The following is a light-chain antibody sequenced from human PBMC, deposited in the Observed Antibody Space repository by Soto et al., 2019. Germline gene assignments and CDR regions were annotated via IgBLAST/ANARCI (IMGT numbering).Light chain of an antibody. V-gene: IGLV3-21*02. Sequence: SYELTQPPSVSVAPGQTARITCGGNNIGSKSVHWYQQKPGQAPVLVVYDDSDRPSGIPERFSGSKSGNTASLTVSGLQAEDEADYYCSSYAGSNKVFGTGTKVTVL. CDR2: DDS. CDR1: NIGSKS. J-gene: IGLJ1*01. CDR3: SSYAGSNKV.